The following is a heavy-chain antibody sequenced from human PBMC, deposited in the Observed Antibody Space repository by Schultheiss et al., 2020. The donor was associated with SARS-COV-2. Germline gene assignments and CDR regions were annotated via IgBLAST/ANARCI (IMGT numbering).Heavy chain of an antibody. CDR3: ARDRESTTSCYTGPCYYYYMDV. D-gene: IGHD2-2*01. Sequence: SETLSLTCTVSGGSISSGGYYWSWIRQHPGKGLEWIGYIYYSGSTNYNPSLKSRVTISVDTSKNQFSLKLSSVTAADTAVYYCARDRESTTSCYTGPCYYYYMDVWGKGTTVTVSS. CDR1: GGSISSGGYY. CDR2: IYYSGST. V-gene: IGHV4-61*08. J-gene: IGHJ6*03.